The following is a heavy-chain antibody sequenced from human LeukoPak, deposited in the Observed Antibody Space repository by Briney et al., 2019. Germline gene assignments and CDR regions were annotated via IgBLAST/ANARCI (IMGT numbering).Heavy chain of an antibody. CDR3: ARVRGYYYDSSGSWTYYFDY. V-gene: IGHV3-11*04. CDR2: ISSSGSTI. CDR1: GFTFSDYY. Sequence: GGSLRLSCAASGFTFSDYYMSRIRQAPGKGLEWVSYISSSGSTIYYADSVKGRFTISRDNAKNSLYLQMNSLRAEDTAVYYCARVRGYYYDSSGSWTYYFDYWGQGTLVTVSS. J-gene: IGHJ4*02. D-gene: IGHD3-22*01.